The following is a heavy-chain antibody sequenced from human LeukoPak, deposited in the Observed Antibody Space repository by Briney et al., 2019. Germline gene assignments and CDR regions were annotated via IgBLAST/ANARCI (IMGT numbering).Heavy chain of an antibody. CDR1: GGTFSSYA. J-gene: IGHJ3*02. D-gene: IGHD3-16*01. V-gene: IGHV1-69*04. CDR2: IIPLLGVT. Sequence: ASVKVSCKASGGTFSSYAFNWVRQAPGQGVEWVGRIIPLLGVTNHAQKLQGRVTVTADPATNTAYMELSSLIPDDTAVYYCARARTMITFGGVRHAFDIWGQGTLVTVSS. CDR3: ARARTMITFGGVRHAFDI.